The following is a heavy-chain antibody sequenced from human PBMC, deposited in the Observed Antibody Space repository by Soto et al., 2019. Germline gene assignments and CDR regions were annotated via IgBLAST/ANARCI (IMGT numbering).Heavy chain of an antibody. CDR2: INHSGST. CDR3: ARVSMVRGVSKYYFDY. J-gene: IGHJ4*02. Sequence: SETLSLTCAVYGGSFSGYYWSWIRQPPGKGLEWIGEINHSGSTNYNPSLKSRVTISVDTSKNQFSLKRSSVTAADTAVYYCARVSMVRGVSKYYFDYWGQGTLVTVSS. D-gene: IGHD3-10*01. V-gene: IGHV4-34*01. CDR1: GGSFSGYY.